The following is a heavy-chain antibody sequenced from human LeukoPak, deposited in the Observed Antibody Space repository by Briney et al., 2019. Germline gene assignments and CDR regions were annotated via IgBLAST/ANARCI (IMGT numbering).Heavy chain of an antibody. CDR2: IYYSGST. Sequence: PSETLSPTYTVSGGSISSSSYYWGWIRQPPGKGLEWIGSIYYSGSTYYNPSLKSRVTISVDTSKNQFSLKLSSVTAADTAVYYCARHGLREDFDYWGQGTLVTVSS. D-gene: IGHD3/OR15-3a*01. V-gene: IGHV4-39*01. CDR3: ARHGLREDFDY. CDR1: GGSISSSSYY. J-gene: IGHJ4*02.